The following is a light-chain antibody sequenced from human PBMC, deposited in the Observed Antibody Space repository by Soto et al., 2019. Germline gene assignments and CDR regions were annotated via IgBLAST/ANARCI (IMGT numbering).Light chain of an antibody. CDR2: KAS. CDR1: QIVSTW. J-gene: IGKJ1*01. V-gene: IGKV1-5*03. CDR3: QHYYSHWWT. Sequence: DIQMTQSPSTLSASLGDRVTITCRATQIVSTWLAWYQQKPGTAPKVLIYKASNLQSGVPSRFSGGGSGTEFTLTISSLQPDDFGTYYCQHYYSHWWTFGQGTKVDI.